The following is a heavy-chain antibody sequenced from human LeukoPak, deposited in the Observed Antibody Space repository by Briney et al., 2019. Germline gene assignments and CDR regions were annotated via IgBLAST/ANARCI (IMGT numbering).Heavy chain of an antibody. J-gene: IGHJ4*02. CDR1: GGSISSYY. V-gene: IGHV4-4*07. D-gene: IGHD2-15*01. CDR2: IYTSGST. Sequence: PSETLSLTCTVSGGSISSYYWSWIRQPAGKGLEWIGRIYTSGSTNYNPSLKSRVTMSVDTSKNQFSLKLSSVTAADTAVYYCAREEGYCSGGSCYDYFDYGGQGPLVTVSS. CDR3: AREEGYCSGGSCYDYFDY.